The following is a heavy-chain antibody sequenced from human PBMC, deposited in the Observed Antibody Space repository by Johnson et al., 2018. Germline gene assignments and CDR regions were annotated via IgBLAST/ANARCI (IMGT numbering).Heavy chain of an antibody. J-gene: IGHJ6*03. V-gene: IGHV4-34*01. CDR3: ARGRRKKMVRGTTNLFLDQYDDYMDV. D-gene: IGHD3-10*01. CDR2: INHSGST. Sequence: QVQLQQWGAGLLKPSETLSLTCAVYGGSFSGYYWSWIRQHPGKGLEWIGEINHSGSTNYNPSLKGRVTMSIDTSKNQFSLKLTSVTAADTAVFFCARGRRKKMVRGTTNLFLDQYDDYMDVWDKGTTVTVSS. CDR1: GGSFSGYY.